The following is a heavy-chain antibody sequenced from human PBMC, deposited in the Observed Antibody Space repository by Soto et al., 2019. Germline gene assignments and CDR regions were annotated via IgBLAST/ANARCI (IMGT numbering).Heavy chain of an antibody. J-gene: IGHJ3*02. V-gene: IGHV1-8*01. CDR3: ATDQLFDSSGPINAFDI. CDR2: MNPNSGNT. D-gene: IGHD3-22*01. CDR1: GYTFTSYD. Sequence: GASVKVSCKASGYTFTSYDINWVRQATGQGLEWMGWMNPNSGNTGYAQKFQGRVTMTRNTSISTAYMELSSLRSEDTAVYYCATDQLFDSSGPINAFDIWGQGTMVTVS.